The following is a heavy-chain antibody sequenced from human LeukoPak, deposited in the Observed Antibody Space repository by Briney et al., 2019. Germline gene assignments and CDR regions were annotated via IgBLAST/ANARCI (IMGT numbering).Heavy chain of an antibody. CDR3: PPDTQRGVDSTNSLRY. Sequence: PGRSLRLSCAASGFTFSHYGMHWVRQAPGKGLEWVAVIWSDGTNQYYADSVKGRFTTSRDDSQKTVYLEMNSLRPEDTAMYYRPPDTQRGVDSTNSLRYWGQGTLVTVSS. D-gene: IGHD4-11*01. CDR2: IWSDGTNQ. V-gene: IGHV3-33*01. J-gene: IGHJ4*02. CDR1: GFTFSHYG.